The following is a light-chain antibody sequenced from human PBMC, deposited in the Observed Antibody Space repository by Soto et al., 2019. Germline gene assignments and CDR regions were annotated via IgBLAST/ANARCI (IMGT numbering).Light chain of an antibody. V-gene: IGKV1-39*01. J-gene: IGKJ4*01. Sequence: DIQMTQSPSSLSASVGDRVTITCRASQSISSYLNWYQQEPGKAPKLLVYAASSLQSGVPSRFSGSGSGTDFTLTISSLQPEDVAAYYCQKYNSAPLTFGGGTKVDIK. CDR1: QSISSY. CDR2: AAS. CDR3: QKYNSAPLT.